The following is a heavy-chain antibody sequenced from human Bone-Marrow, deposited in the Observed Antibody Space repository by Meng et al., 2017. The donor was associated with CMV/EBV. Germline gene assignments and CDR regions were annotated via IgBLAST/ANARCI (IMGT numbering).Heavy chain of an antibody. D-gene: IGHD6-19*01. CDR1: GDSVSSNSAA. CDR2: TYYRSKWYN. J-gene: IGHJ5*02. CDR3: ARAVAVAGRRYLFDP. V-gene: IGHV6-1*01. Sequence: SETLSLTCAISGDSVSSNSAAWNWIRQSPSRGLEWLGRTYYRSKWYNDYAVSVKSRITINPDTSKNQFSLQLNSVTPEETAVYYRARAVAVAGRRYLFDPWGQGTLVTVSS.